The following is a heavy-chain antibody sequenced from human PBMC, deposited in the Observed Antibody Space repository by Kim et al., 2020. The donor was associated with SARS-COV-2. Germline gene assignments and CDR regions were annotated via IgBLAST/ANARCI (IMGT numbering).Heavy chain of an antibody. CDR3: ARGARYYDHVGGNYRLFYFDD. D-gene: IGHD3-16*02. Sequence: GESLKISCKGSGYSFTSYWIGWVRQMPGKGLEWMGITYPGDSETKYSPAFQGQVTVSADKSISTAYLQFSSLKASDTAIYYCARGARYYDHVGGNYRLFYFDDWGQGALVAVSS. V-gene: IGHV5-51*01. CDR2: TYPGDSET. J-gene: IGHJ4*02. CDR1: GYSFTSYW.